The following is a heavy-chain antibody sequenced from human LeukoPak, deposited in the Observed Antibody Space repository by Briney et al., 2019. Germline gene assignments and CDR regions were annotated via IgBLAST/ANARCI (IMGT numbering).Heavy chain of an antibody. CDR3: ARESYSGSYPTSP. CDR1: GFTFSSYW. Sequence: GGSLRLSCAASGFTFSSYWMSWVRQAPGKGLECVANIKHDGSEKYYVDSVKGRFTISRDNAKNSPYLQMNSLRAEDTAVYYCARESYSGSYPTSPWGQGTLVTVSS. V-gene: IGHV3-7*01. CDR2: IKHDGSEK. J-gene: IGHJ5*02. D-gene: IGHD1-26*01.